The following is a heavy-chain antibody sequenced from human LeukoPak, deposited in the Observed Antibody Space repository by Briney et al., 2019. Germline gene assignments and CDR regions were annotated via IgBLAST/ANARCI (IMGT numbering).Heavy chain of an antibody. CDR2: ISSSSSYI. J-gene: IGHJ5*02. CDR1: GFTFSSYS. V-gene: IGHV3-21*04. Sequence: GSLRLSCAASGFTFSSYSMNWVRQAPGKGLEWVSSISSSSSYIYYADSVKGRFTISRDNAKDSLYLQMNSLRAEDTALYYCVKASSSSPQYNWFDAWGQGTLVTVSS. CDR3: VKASSSSPQYNWFDA. D-gene: IGHD6-6*01.